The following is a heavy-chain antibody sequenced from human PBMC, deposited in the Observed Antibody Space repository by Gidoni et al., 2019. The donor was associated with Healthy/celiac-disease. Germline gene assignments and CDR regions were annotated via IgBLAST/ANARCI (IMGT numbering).Heavy chain of an antibody. V-gene: IGHV3-48*03. CDR3: ARGTQLLWFGELSFHPSMDV. CDR1: GFTFSCYD. CDR2: ISSSGSTI. Sequence: EVQLVESGGGLVQPGGSLRLSCAASGFTFSCYDMHWVRQAPGKGLEWVSYISSSGSTIYYADSVKGRFTISRDNAKNSLYLQMNSLRAEDTAVYYCARGTQLLWFGELSFHPSMDVWGQGTTVTVSS. J-gene: IGHJ6*02. D-gene: IGHD3-10*01.